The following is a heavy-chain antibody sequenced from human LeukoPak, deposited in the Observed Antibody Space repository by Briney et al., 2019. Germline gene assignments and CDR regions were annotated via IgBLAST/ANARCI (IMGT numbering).Heavy chain of an antibody. J-gene: IGHJ4*02. CDR2: ISAYNGNT. Sequence: GASVKVSCKASGYTFTSYGISWVRQAPGQGLEWMGWISAYNGNTNYAQKLQGRVTMTTDTSTSTAYMELRSLRPDDTAVYYCASTVIRDYGGYFDYWGQGTLVTVSS. CDR3: ASTVIRDYGGYFDY. CDR1: GYTFTSYG. D-gene: IGHD4/OR15-4a*01. V-gene: IGHV1-18*01.